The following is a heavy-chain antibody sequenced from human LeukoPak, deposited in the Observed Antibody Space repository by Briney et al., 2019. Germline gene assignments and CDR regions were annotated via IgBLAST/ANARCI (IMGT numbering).Heavy chain of an antibody. CDR3: ARDLRYYDILTGYYLNWFDP. CDR2: IYYSGST. V-gene: IGHV4-59*12. J-gene: IGHJ5*02. D-gene: IGHD3-9*01. Sequence: SETLSLTCTVSGGSISSYYWSWIRQPPGKGLEWIGYIYYSGSTNYNPSLKSRVTISVDTSKNQFSLKLSSVTAADTAVYYCARDLRYYDILTGYYLNWFDPLGPGNPGHRLL. CDR1: GGSISSYY.